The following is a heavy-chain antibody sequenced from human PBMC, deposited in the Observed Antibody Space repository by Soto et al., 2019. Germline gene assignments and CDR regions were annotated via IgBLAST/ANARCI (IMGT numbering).Heavy chain of an antibody. CDR3: AKDRFLEDYPYFDY. D-gene: IGHD3-3*01. Sequence: TSETLSLTCTVSGGSISSGGYYWSWIRQHPGKGLEWIGYIYYSGSTYYNPSLKSRVTISVDTSKNQFSLKLSSVTAADTAVYYCAKDRFLEDYPYFDYWGQGTLVTVSS. V-gene: IGHV4-31*03. CDR2: IYYSGST. CDR1: GGSISSGGYY. J-gene: IGHJ4*02.